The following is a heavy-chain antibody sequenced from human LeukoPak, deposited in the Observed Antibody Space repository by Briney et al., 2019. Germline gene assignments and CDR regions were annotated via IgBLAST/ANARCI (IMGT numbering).Heavy chain of an antibody. CDR1: GYTFTDYY. V-gene: IGHV1-2*02. Sequence: ASVKVSCKGSGYTFTDYYLHWVRQAPGQGLEWVGYINPRVGGTSSPPNFRGRVTMTTDASSSTVYMELSRLTSDDTAIYYCAREGNGLLSKDLDYWGQGTLVTVSS. D-gene: IGHD2-15*01. CDR2: INPRVGGT. J-gene: IGHJ4*02. CDR3: AREGNGLLSKDLDY.